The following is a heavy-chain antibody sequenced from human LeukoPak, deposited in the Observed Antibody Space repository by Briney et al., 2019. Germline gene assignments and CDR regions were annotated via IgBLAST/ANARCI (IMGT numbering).Heavy chain of an antibody. Sequence: SGGSLRLSCAASGFTFSSYAMHWVRQAPGKGLEWVAVISYDGSNKYYADSVKGRFTISRDNSKNTLYLQMNSLRAEDTAVYYCAKDGAAWDLRGELYWGQGTLVTVSS. CDR1: GFTFSSYA. CDR2: ISYDGSNK. CDR3: AKDGAAWDLRGELY. V-gene: IGHV3-30*04. J-gene: IGHJ4*02. D-gene: IGHD2-15*01.